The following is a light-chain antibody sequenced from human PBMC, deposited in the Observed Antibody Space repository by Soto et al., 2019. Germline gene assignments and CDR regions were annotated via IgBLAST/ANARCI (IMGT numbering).Light chain of an antibody. CDR2: GAS. V-gene: IGKV3-20*01. CDR1: QSVSSY. CDR3: RQYSTSPPVT. Sequence: EIVLTQSPGTLSLSPGERATLSCRASQSVSSYFGGYQQKPRQAPRILIYGASSRTTTIPDGFIGSRSGTNFIVTISRREAEDYAVYYCRQYSTSPPVTFGQGTRLEIK. J-gene: IGKJ5*01.